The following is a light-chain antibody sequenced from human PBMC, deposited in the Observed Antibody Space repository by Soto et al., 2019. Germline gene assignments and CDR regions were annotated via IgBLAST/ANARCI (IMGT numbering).Light chain of an antibody. J-gene: IGLJ1*01. V-gene: IGLV2-8*01. CDR3: NSYADSNTYL. CDR1: SSDVGRYDY. Sequence: QSVLTQPPSASGSPGQSVTISCTGTSSDVGRYDYVSWYQHHPGKAPKLIIYDVSQRPSGVPDRFSGSKSGNTASLTVSGLQAEYEADYYCNSYADSNTYLFGPGTKVTVL. CDR2: DVS.